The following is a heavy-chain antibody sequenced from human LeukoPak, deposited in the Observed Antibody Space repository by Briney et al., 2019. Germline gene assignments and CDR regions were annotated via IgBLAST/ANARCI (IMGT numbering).Heavy chain of an antibody. Sequence: SETLSLTCTVSGGSISSYYWSWIRQPPGKGLEWIGEINHSGSTNYNPSLKSRVTISVDTSKNQFSLKLSSVTAADTAVYYCARDNYDSSGYYPWWGQGTLVTVSS. CDR3: ARDNYDSSGYYPW. D-gene: IGHD3-22*01. CDR2: INHSGST. CDR1: GGSISSYY. J-gene: IGHJ4*02. V-gene: IGHV4-34*01.